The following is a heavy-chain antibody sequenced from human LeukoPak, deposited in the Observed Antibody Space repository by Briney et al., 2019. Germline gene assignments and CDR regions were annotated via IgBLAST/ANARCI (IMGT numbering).Heavy chain of an antibody. CDR3: ARARAATVGGRGLDY. CDR2: ISGSDDST. Sequence: GGSLRLSCAASGFTLSSYAMSWVRQAPGKGLEWVSSISGSDDSTYYADSVKGRFTISRDNSKNTLYLQMNSLRAEDTAVCYCARARAATVGGRGLDYCGQGTLVTASS. CDR1: GFTLSSYA. V-gene: IGHV3-23*01. D-gene: IGHD3-16*01. J-gene: IGHJ4*02.